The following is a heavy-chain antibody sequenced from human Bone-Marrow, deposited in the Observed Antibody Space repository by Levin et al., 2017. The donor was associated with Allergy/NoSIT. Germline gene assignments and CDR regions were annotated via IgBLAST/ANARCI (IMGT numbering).Heavy chain of an antibody. J-gene: IGHJ5*02. CDR2: STSSSSYI. D-gene: IGHD5-12*01. CDR1: GFAFCTYT. V-gene: IGHV3-21*01. CDR3: ARGLEYSGLP. Sequence: LSLPCAASGFAFCTYTMNWVRQAPGKGLDWVSSSTSSSSYIYYADSVKGRFTISRDNAKNSLYLQMNSLRVEDTAVYYCARGLEYSGLPWGQGTLVTVSS.